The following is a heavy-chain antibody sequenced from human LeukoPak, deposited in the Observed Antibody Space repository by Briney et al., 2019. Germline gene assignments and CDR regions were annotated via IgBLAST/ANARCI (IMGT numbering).Heavy chain of an antibody. D-gene: IGHD4-11*01. CDR3: AKEGPYSNYFEY. Sequence: GGSLRLSCAASGFTFSSYGMHWVRQAPGKGLEWVAVISYDGSNKYYADSVKGRFTISRDNSKNTLYMQMNSLRAEDTAVYYCAKEGPYSNYFEYWGQGSLVTVSS. V-gene: IGHV3-30*18. CDR1: GFTFSSYG. J-gene: IGHJ4*02. CDR2: ISYDGSNK.